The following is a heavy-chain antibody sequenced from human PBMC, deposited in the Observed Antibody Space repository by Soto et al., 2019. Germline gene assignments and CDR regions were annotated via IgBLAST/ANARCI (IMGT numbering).Heavy chain of an antibody. J-gene: IGHJ4*02. CDR3: ARGNVVAIDY. D-gene: IGHD2-21*01. Sequence: QLQLQESGSGLVKPSQTLSLTCAVSGGSISSGGYSWSCIRQPQGKGLALIGYIYHSGSTYYNPSLKSRVTISVDRSKSQFTLKLSSVTAADTAVYYCARGNVVAIDYSGQGTLVTVSS. V-gene: IGHV4-30-2*01. CDR1: GGSISSGGYS. CDR2: IYHSGST.